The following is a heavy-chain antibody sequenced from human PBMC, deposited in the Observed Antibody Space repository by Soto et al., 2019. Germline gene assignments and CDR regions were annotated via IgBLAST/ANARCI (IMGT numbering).Heavy chain of an antibody. CDR3: AANSLGGGSQGDV. D-gene: IGHD3-10*01. J-gene: IGHJ6*02. CDR1: GYTFSSYS. Sequence: ASVKVSCKASGYTFSSYSISWVRQAPGQGLEWMGGIVPIFGTTVYAPRLQGRLTITADGPTSTSYMELSGLTFEDTAVYYCAANSLGGGSQGDVWGQGTTVTVSS. V-gene: IGHV1-69*13. CDR2: IVPIFGTT.